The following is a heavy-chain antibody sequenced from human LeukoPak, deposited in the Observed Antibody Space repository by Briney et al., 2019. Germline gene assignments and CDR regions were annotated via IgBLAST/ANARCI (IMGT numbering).Heavy chain of an antibody. CDR1: GYTFTNYG. J-gene: IGHJ3*02. CDR2: ISAYNGNT. Sequence: GASVKVSCKASGYTFTNYGISWVRQAPGQGLEWMGWISAYNGNTNYAQKLQGRVTMTTDTSTSTAYMELRSLRSDDTAVYYCAHSTGRSGASCYGTCSAFDIWGQGTMVTVSS. D-gene: IGHD2-15*01. V-gene: IGHV1-18*01. CDR3: AHSTGRSGASCYGTCSAFDI.